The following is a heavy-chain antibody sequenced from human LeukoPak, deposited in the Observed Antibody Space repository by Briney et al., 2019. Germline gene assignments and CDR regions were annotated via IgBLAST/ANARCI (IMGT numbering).Heavy chain of an antibody. Sequence: PGGSLRLSCAASGFTLSSYAMSWVRQAPGKGLEWVSAISGSGGSTYYADSVKGRFTISRDNSKNTLYLQMNSLRAEDTAVYYCAKGRKGQYAYFDYWGQGTLVTVSS. CDR2: ISGSGGST. CDR1: GFTLSSYA. J-gene: IGHJ4*02. V-gene: IGHV3-23*01. CDR3: AKGRKGQYAYFDY.